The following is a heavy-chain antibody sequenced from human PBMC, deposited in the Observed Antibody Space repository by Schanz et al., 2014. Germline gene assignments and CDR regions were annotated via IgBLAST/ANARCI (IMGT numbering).Heavy chain of an antibody. CDR3: ARDRRNADLDY. V-gene: IGHV3-33*08. D-gene: IGHD1-1*01. J-gene: IGHJ4*02. Sequence: VQLVESGGGLVQPGGSLRLSCTASGFTFSSYSMNWVRQAPGKGLEWVAVIWSDGTNEYYADSVKGRFTISGDSSKYTVYLQMNSLRADDTALYCCARDRRNADLDYWGQGTLVTVSS. CDR1: GFTFSSYS. CDR2: IWSDGTNE.